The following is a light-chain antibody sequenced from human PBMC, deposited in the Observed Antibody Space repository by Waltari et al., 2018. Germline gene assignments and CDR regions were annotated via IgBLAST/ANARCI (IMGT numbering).Light chain of an antibody. CDR2: EVS. Sequence: QSALTQPPPASGSPGQSGSISCTGTTSDIGAYNYVSWYQKHPGKAPKLMISEVSKRPSGVPDRFSGSKSGNTASLTVSGLQAEDEADYYCASYAGNNNFVFGSGTKVTVL. CDR3: ASYAGNNNFV. CDR1: TSDIGAYNY. J-gene: IGLJ1*01. V-gene: IGLV2-8*01.